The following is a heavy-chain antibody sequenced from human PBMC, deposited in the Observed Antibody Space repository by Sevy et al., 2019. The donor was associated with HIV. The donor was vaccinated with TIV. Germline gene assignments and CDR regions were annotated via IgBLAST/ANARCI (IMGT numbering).Heavy chain of an antibody. V-gene: IGHV3-48*03. Sequence: GGYLRLSCVASGFTFSSYEMTWVRQAPGKGLEWVSSISSSGTTIYYGDSVEGRFTISRDNLKNSLYLQMNSLRAEDTAVYYCARIWGAYHVGFDPWGQGTLVTVSS. J-gene: IGHJ5*02. CDR1: GFTFSSYE. D-gene: IGHD3-16*01. CDR3: ARIWGAYHVGFDP. CDR2: ISSSGTTI.